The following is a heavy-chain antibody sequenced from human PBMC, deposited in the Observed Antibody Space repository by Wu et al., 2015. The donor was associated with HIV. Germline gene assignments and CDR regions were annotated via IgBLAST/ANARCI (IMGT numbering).Heavy chain of an antibody. J-gene: IGHJ4*02. Sequence: QVQLLQSGAEVKNPGSSVRVSCKASGATFTSYALSWVRQAPGQGLEWMGRLIPMYATANYAQKFQGRVTITADESTSTAYMDVSSLRSDDTAVYYCAGGGGRTSMDPFDFWGQGNTGHRLL. CDR2: LIPMYATA. D-gene: IGHD5-18*01. CDR3: AGGGGRTSMDPFDF. V-gene: IGHV1-69*13. CDR1: GATFTSYA.